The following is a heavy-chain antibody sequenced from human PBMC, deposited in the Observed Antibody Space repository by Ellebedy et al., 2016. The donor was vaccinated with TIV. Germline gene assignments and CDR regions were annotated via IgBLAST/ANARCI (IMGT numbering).Heavy chain of an antibody. D-gene: IGHD4/OR15-4a*01. CDR3: TKGLVYMAGATSGVDH. CDR2: IGRPSTYI. CDR1: GFNFSTCS. J-gene: IGHJ4*02. Sequence: GESLKISXVSSGFNFSTCSMSWVRQAPGKGLDWVSSIGRPSTYIYYADSVKGRFTISRDNSKDTLYLQMNSLRAEDTAIYYCTKGLVYMAGATSGVDHWGQGNLVSVSS. V-gene: IGHV3-21*04.